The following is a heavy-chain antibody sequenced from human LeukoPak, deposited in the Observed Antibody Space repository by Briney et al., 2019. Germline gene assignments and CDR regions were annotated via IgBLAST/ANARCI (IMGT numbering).Heavy chain of an antibody. CDR3: ARDPGYGDYVSWFDP. D-gene: IGHD4-17*01. V-gene: IGHV3-11*01. CDR2: ISSSGSTI. J-gene: IGHJ5*02. CDR1: GFTFIDYY. Sequence: GGSLRLSCAASGFTFIDYYMSWIRQAPGKGLGWVSYISSSGSTIYYADSVKGRFTISRDNAKNSLYLQMNSLRAEDTGVYYCARDPGYGDYVSWFDPWGQGTLVTVSS.